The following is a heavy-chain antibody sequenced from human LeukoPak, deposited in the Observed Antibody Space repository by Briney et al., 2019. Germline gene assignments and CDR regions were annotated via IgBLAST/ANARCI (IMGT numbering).Heavy chain of an antibody. CDR2: YAPEEGET. J-gene: IGHJ3*02. Sequence: ASVKVSCKVSGGTLTGLSIHWVRQAPGKGLEWMGGYAPEEGETIYAKKFQGGVTMTEDTSSNTAYMQLSSLRSEDAAIYYCATYPLVVVVPKSAFDIWGQGTMVSVSA. D-gene: IGHD2-2*01. CDR3: ATYPLVVVVPKSAFDI. CDR1: GGTLTGLS. V-gene: IGHV1-24*01.